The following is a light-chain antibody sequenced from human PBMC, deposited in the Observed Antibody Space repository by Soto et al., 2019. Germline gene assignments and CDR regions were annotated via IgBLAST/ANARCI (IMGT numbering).Light chain of an antibody. V-gene: IGLV2-23*01. J-gene: IGLJ1*01. Sequence: QSALTQPASVSGPPGQSITISCTGTSSDVGSYNLVSWYQQHPGKAPELMIYEGSKRPSGVSNRFSGSKSGNTASLTISGLQAEDEADYYCCSYAGSSTLYVFGTGTKVTVL. CDR2: EGS. CDR1: SSDVGSYNL. CDR3: CSYAGSSTLYV.